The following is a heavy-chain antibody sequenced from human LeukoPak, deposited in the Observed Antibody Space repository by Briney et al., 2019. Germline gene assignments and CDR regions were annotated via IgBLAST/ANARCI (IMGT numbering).Heavy chain of an antibody. V-gene: IGHV3-53*04. D-gene: IGHD6-19*01. Sequence: GGSLRLSCVASGFTVSSNYMSGVRQAPGKGLDCVSVTYSAGTHDYAHSVTGRFTISRHNATNPLYLHMNSLRVEDTAVYFCARGGTPGYSSGRIDYWGQGTLVTVSS. CDR2: TYSAGTH. CDR3: ARGGTPGYSSGRIDY. CDR1: GFTVSSNY. J-gene: IGHJ4*02.